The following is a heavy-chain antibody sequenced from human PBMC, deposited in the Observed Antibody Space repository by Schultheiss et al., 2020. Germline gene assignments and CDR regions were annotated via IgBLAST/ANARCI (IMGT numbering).Heavy chain of an antibody. V-gene: IGHV3-23*01. CDR2: MSGSGGNT. CDR3: AKDLWDSSSSGGILFYYYGLDV. CDR1: GFTFSSYG. Sequence: GGSLRLSCAASGFTFSSYGMSWVRQAPGKGPEWVSAMSGSGGNTYYADSVEGRFTISRDNSKNTLYQHMSSLRAEDTAVYYCAKDLWDSSSSGGILFYYYGLDVWGQGTTVTGSS. D-gene: IGHD6-6*01. J-gene: IGHJ6*02.